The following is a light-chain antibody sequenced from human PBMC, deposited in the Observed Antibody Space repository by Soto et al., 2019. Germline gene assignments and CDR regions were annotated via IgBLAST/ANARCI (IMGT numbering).Light chain of an antibody. CDR1: QSVSATY. V-gene: IGKV3-20*01. CDR3: QQYGNTPLT. CDR2: GTS. J-gene: IGKJ1*01. Sequence: DTVLTQSPGTLSLSPGERATLSCRASQSVSATYLAWYQQKPGQSPRLLIYGTSNRATGIPDRFSGSGSGPDFTLSISRVEPEDFAVYYCQQYGNTPLTFGQGARVEIK.